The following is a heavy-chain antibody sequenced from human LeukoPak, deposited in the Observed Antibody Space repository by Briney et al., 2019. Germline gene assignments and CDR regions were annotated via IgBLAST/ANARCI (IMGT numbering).Heavy chain of an antibody. Sequence: PSETLSLTCAVYGGSFSGYYWSWIRQPPGKGLEWIGRIYIGGSTNYNPSLKSRVTMSLDASKNQVSVNLNSVTAADTAIYYCARERHGGYSYGFSFDYWGQGTLVTVSS. D-gene: IGHD5-18*01. J-gene: IGHJ4*02. V-gene: IGHV4-34*11. CDR3: ARERHGGYSYGFSFDY. CDR2: IYIGGST. CDR1: GGSFSGYY.